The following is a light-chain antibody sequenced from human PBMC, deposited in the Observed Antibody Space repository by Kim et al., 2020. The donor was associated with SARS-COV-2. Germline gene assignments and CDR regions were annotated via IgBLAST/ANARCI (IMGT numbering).Light chain of an antibody. J-gene: IGLJ3*02. CDR1: SLRSNY. Sequence: SSELTQDPAVSVALGQTVRITCQGDSLRSNYASWYQQKPGQAPLLVIYGKNNRPSGIPDRFSGSTSGNTASLNITGAQAEDEADYYCKSRDNGGTHWVFG. CDR3: KSRDNGGTHWV. CDR2: GKN. V-gene: IGLV3-19*01.